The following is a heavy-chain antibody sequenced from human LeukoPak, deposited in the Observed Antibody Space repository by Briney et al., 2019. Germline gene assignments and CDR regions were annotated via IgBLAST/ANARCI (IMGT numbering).Heavy chain of an antibody. Sequence: GGSLRLSCAVSGFSPSDSYMTWIPQTPGKGLEWLAYISGSGSDIYYADSVKGRFTISRDNARNSLYLQMNSLRAEDTAVYYCARDGLAAATLHWCFDLWGRGTLVTVSS. CDR3: ARDGLAAATLHWCFDL. CDR1: GFSPSDSY. D-gene: IGHD2-15*01. CDR2: ISGSGSDI. V-gene: IGHV3-11*04. J-gene: IGHJ2*01.